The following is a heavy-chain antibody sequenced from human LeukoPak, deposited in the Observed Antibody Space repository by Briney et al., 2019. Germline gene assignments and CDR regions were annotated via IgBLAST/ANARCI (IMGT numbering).Heavy chain of an antibody. CDR3: AKKNYDYVWVSYHPDNDAFDI. CDR1: GFTFSSYG. J-gene: IGHJ3*02. CDR2: IWYDGSNK. V-gene: IGHV3-33*06. D-gene: IGHD3-16*02. Sequence: GGSLRLSCAASGFTFSSYGMHWVRQAPGKGLEWVAVIWYDGSNKYYADSVKGRFTISRDNSKNTLYLQMNSLRAEDTAVYYCAKKNYDYVWVSYHPDNDAFDIWGQGTMVTVSS.